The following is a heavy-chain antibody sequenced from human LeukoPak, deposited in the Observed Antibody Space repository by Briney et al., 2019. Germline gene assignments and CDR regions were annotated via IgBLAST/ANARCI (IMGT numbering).Heavy chain of an antibody. CDR1: GGTFSSYA. V-gene: IGHV1-69*06. D-gene: IGHD4-23*01. J-gene: IGHJ4*02. CDR3: ARATVVTPNLFDY. Sequence: ASVKVSCKASGGTFSSYAISWVRQAPGQGLEWMGGIIPVFGTANYAQKFQGRVTITADKSTSTAYMELSSLRSEDTAVYYCARATVVTPNLFDYWGQGTLVTVSS. CDR2: IIPVFGTA.